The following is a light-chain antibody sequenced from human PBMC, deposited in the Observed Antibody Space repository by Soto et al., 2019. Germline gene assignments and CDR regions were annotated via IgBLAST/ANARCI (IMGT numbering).Light chain of an antibody. CDR1: STDVGGYNY. CDR2: EVS. CDR3: SSYTSDSTLV. V-gene: IGLV2-14*01. J-gene: IGLJ3*02. Sequence: QSVLTQPASVSGSPGQSIAISCTGTSTDVGGYNYVSWYQQHPGKAPKLMIYEVSNRPSGVSNRFSGAKSGNTASLTISGPQAEDEADYYCSSYTSDSTLVLGGGTKVTVL.